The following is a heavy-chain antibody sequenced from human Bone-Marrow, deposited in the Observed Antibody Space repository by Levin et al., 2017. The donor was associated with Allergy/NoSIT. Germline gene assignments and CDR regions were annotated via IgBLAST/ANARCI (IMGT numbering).Heavy chain of an antibody. J-gene: IGHJ4*02. CDR3: VRDGREMATIWFWDS. CDR2: MISLFGTE. D-gene: IGHD5-24*01. Sequence: NPGESLKISCQASGGTFSNFAISWVRQAPGQGLEWLGGMISLFGTEHLAHTFKGRLTITGDESTNTAYMELRSLRSEDTALYYCVRDGREMATIWFWDSWGQGTLVTVSS. CDR1: GGTFSNFA. V-gene: IGHV1-69*01.